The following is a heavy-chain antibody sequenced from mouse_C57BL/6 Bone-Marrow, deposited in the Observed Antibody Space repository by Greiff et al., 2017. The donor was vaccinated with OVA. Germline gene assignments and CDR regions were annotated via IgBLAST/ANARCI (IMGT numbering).Heavy chain of an antibody. Sequence: EVQLVESGEGLVKPGGSLKLSCAASGFTFSSYAMSWVRQTPEKRLEWVAYISSGGDYIYYADTVKGRFTISRDNARNTLYLQMSSLKSEDTAMYYCTREQRYEELLRYFDVWGTGTTVTVSS. D-gene: IGHD1-3*01. J-gene: IGHJ1*03. CDR1: GFTFSSYA. V-gene: IGHV5-9-1*02. CDR2: ISSGGDYI. CDR3: TREQRYEELLRYFDV.